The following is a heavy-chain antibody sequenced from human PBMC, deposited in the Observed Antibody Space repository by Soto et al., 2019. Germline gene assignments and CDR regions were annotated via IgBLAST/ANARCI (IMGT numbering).Heavy chain of an antibody. V-gene: IGHV4-39*01. J-gene: IGHJ6*02. CDR2: IYYSGST. Sequence: SETLSLTCTVSGGSISSSSYYWGWIRQPPGKGLEWIGSIYYSGSTYYNPSLKSRVTISVDTSKNQFSLKLSSVTAADTAVYYCARHRAYCGGDCYSSDSYYYYYGMDVWGQGTTVTVSS. CDR3: ARHRAYCGGDCYSSDSYYYYYGMDV. D-gene: IGHD2-21*02. CDR1: GGSISSSSYY.